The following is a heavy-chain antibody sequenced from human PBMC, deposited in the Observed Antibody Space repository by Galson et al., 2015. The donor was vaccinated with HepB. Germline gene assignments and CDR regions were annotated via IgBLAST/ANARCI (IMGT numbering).Heavy chain of an antibody. D-gene: IGHD6-13*01. Sequence: SLRLSCAASGLTVSNYAMHWVGQAPAKGLEWVAVIPYAGGNKKYADSVKGRFTISRANSKYTVNLQMTSLRAEDTAVYYCARDPVSSYSSSRYDYWGQGTLVTISA. CDR2: IPYAGGNK. CDR1: GLTVSNYA. CDR3: ARDPVSSYSSSRYDY. J-gene: IGHJ4*02. V-gene: IGHV3-30-3*01.